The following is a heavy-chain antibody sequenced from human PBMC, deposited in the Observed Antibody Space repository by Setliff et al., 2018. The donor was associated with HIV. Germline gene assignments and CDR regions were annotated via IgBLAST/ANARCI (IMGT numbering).Heavy chain of an antibody. CDR1: GGSLSGYY. D-gene: IGHD3-22*01. J-gene: IGHJ3*02. V-gene: IGHV4-34*01. CDR2: INQSGGT. Sequence: SETLSLTCAVYGGSLSGYYWSWIRQAPGKGLEWIGEINQSGGTNYNPSLKSRVIISVDTSKHQISLKLRSVTAADTSMYYCARGRGRTFYYDSSGSRAFDIWGQGTMVTVSS. CDR3: ARGRGRTFYYDSSGSRAFDI.